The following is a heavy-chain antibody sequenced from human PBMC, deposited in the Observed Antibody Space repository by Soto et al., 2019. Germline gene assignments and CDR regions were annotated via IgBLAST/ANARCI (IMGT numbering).Heavy chain of an antibody. D-gene: IGHD3-10*01. Sequence: EVQLVESGGGLVQPGGSLRLSCTASGFAVRHNYMTWVRQAPGKGLEWVSLIYSGGDTAYADSVKGRFTISRHTSQNTLYLHRNSLRAEDTAVYYCARKTDSIPSGGDVWGKGTAVTVSS. CDR2: IYSGGDT. V-gene: IGHV3-53*04. CDR1: GFAVRHNY. CDR3: ARKTDSIPSGGDV. J-gene: IGHJ6*04.